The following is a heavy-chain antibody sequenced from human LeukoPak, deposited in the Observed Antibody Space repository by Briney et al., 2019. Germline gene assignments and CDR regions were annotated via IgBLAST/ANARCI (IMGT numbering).Heavy chain of an antibody. CDR2: IYYTGSA. V-gene: IGHV4-61*01. CDR3: ARSRAFNSGAFDP. CDR1: GGSVSSGSYY. D-gene: IGHD1-26*01. Sequence: SETLSLTCTVSGGSVSSGSYYWSWIRQPPGKGLEWIGYIYYTGSANYNPSFKSRVIISVDTSKNQFSLKLSSVTAADTAVYYCARSRAFNSGAFDPWGQGSLVTVSS. J-gene: IGHJ5*02.